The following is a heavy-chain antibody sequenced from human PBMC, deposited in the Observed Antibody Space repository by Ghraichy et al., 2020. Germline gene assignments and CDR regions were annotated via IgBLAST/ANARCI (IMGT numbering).Heavy chain of an antibody. J-gene: IGHJ6*02. Sequence: SVKVSCKASGGTFSSYAISWVRQAPGQGLEWMGGIIPIFGTANYAQKFQGRVTITADESTSTAYMELSSLRSEDTAVYYCARAAAGCSSTSCSYYYYYYGMDVWGQGTTVTVSS. CDR2: IIPIFGTA. CDR3: ARAAAGCSSTSCSYYYYYYGMDV. V-gene: IGHV1-69*13. D-gene: IGHD2-2*01. CDR1: GGTFSSYA.